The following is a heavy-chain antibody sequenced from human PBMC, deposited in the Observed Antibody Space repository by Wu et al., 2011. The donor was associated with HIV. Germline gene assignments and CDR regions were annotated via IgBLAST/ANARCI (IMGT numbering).Heavy chain of an antibody. J-gene: IGHJ6*02. CDR1: GYTFTDYY. V-gene: IGHV1-2*02. D-gene: IGHD3-10*01. CDR2: FNPNSGAT. CDR3: AKGYGGITMIRGVIEYYYAMDV. Sequence: QVQLVQSGAEVKKPGASVKVSCKASGYTFTDYYIYWVRQAPGQGLEWLGWFNPNSGATNYAQKFQGRVTMTRDTSISTAYMELSRLRSDDTAVFYCAKGYGGITMIRGVIEYYYAMDVWGQGTTVTVSS.